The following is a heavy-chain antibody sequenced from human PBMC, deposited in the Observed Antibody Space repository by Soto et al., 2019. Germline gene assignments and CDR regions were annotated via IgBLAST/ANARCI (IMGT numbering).Heavy chain of an antibody. CDR3: ARSQLIYDFWSGYPESYYYYYMDV. D-gene: IGHD3-3*01. CDR2: IYYSGST. CDR1: GGSISSGDYY. Sequence: SETLSLTCTVSGGSISSGDYYWSWIRQPPGKGLEWIGYIYYSGSTYYNPSLKSRVTISVDTSKNQFSLKLSSVTAADTAVYYCARSQLIYDFWSGYPESYYYYYMDVWGKGTTVTVSS. V-gene: IGHV4-30-4*01. J-gene: IGHJ6*03.